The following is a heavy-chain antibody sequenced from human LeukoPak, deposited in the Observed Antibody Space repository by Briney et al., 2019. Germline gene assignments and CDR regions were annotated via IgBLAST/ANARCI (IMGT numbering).Heavy chain of an antibody. CDR2: ISKDGNIT. J-gene: IGHJ4*02. V-gene: IGHV3-74*01. D-gene: IGHD3-22*01. CDR1: GFTLSDYW. CDR3: ARDFDRAGG. Sequence: GGSLRLSCAASGFTLSDYWVHWVRQAPGQGLVWVSRISKDGNITRYADSVKGRFTISRDNGMNTAYLQMNSLRVEDTAIYYCARDFDRAGGWGQGTLVTVSS.